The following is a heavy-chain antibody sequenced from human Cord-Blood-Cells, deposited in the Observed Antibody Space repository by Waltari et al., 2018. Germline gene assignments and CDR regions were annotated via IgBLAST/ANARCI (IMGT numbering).Heavy chain of an antibody. CDR3: ARRGLLRIFDY. CDR1: GGSITTSSSS. J-gene: IGHJ4*02. V-gene: IGHV4-39*01. Sequence: QLQLQESGPGLVTPSEPLSLTCPASGGSITTSSSSWGWIRQPPGKGLEWIGSIYYSGSTYYNPSLKSRVTISVDTSKNQFSLKLSSVTAADTAVYYCARRGLLRIFDYWGQGTLVTVSS. CDR2: IYYSGST. D-gene: IGHD3-22*01.